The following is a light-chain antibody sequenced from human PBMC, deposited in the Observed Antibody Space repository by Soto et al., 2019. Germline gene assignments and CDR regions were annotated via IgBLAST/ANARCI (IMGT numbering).Light chain of an antibody. V-gene: IGKV1-5*03. CDR3: QQHNSYPYT. Sequence: DIQMTQSPSTLSASVGDRVTITCRASQSISSWLAWYQQKPGKAPKLLIYKASSLESGVPSRFSGSGSGTEFTLIISILQPDDFATYYCQQHNSYPYTFGQGTKVDIK. CDR2: KAS. CDR1: QSISSW. J-gene: IGKJ2*01.